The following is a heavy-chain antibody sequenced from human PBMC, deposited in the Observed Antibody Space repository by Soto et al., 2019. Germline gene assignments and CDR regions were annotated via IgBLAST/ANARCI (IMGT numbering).Heavy chain of an antibody. CDR1: GGSISSSSYY. D-gene: IGHD1-1*01. J-gene: IGHJ4*02. Sequence: SETLSLTCTVSGGSISSSSYYWSWIRQPPGKGLEWIGYIYYSGSTNYNPSLKSRVTISVDTSKNQFSLKLSSVAAAGPAVEYWARGDGRNLYHRGQGTPVPLSS. CDR2: IYYSGST. V-gene: IGHV4-61*05. CDR3: ARGDGRNLYH.